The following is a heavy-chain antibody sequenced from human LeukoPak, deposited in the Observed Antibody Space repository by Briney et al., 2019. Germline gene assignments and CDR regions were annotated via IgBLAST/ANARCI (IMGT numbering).Heavy chain of an antibody. CDR1: GGSFSGYY. Sequence: SETLSLTCAVYGGSFSGYYWSWIRQPPGKGLEWIGYIYSSGSTYYNPSLKSRVIISVDTSKNQFSLKLSSVTAADTAVYYCARAYGYSTGWYLSDWGQGTLVTVSS. CDR3: ARAYGYSTGWYLSD. CDR2: IYSSGST. J-gene: IGHJ4*02. V-gene: IGHV4-30-4*08. D-gene: IGHD6-19*01.